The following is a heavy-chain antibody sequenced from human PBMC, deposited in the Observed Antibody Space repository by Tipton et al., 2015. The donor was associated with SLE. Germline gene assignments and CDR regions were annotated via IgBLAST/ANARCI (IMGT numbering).Heavy chain of an antibody. CDR3: VKDRGFDWTFNDAFDI. J-gene: IGHJ3*02. CDR2: LNSNRGIT. CDR1: GFTFSSYT. D-gene: IGHD3-9*01. Sequence: SLRLSCVASGFTFSSYTMHWVHQGPGKGLEYVSGLNSNRGITYYADSVKGRFIISRDDSRNTLYLQMNSLRPEDTALYYCVKDRGFDWTFNDAFDIWGQGTMVTVSS. V-gene: IGHV3-64D*06.